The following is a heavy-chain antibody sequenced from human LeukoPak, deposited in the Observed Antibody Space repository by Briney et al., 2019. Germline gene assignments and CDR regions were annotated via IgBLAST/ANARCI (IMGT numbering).Heavy chain of an antibody. CDR1: GYSFSTNM. CDR3: MSAHGY. V-gene: IGHV3-7*01. J-gene: IGHJ4*02. Sequence: GGSLRLSCVVSGYSFSTNMMPWVRQAPGKGLEWVATILPGGKESYRVDSVKGRFTISRDNAKNSLFLQMNSLRVDDTAVYYCMSAHGYWGQRTLVTVSS. CDR2: ILPGGKES.